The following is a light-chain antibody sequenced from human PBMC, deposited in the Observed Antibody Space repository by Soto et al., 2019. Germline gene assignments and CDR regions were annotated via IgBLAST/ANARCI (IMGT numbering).Light chain of an antibody. CDR2: EGD. Sequence: QSALTQPASMSGSPGQSITISCIGASSDVESDNLVSWYQQHPGKAPKLMIYEGDQRPSGVSNRFSGSKSDNTASLTISGLQAEDEADYYCCSYAGTSTFVVFGGGTKVTVL. CDR3: CSYAGTSTFVV. J-gene: IGLJ2*01. CDR1: SSDVESDNL. V-gene: IGLV2-23*03.